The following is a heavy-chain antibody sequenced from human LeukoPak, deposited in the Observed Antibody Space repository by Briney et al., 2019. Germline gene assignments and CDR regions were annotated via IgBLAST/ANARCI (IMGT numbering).Heavy chain of an antibody. CDR2: ISSSGSTI. V-gene: IGHV3-11*01. CDR3: ARDRYSGSYPLDY. J-gene: IGHJ4*02. D-gene: IGHD1-26*01. CDR1: GFTFSDYY. Sequence: PGGSLRLSCAASGFTFSDYYMSWIRQAPGKGLEWVSYISSSGSTIYYADSVKGRFTISRDNAKNSLYLQMDSLRAEDTAVYYCARDRYSGSYPLDYWGQGTLVTVSS.